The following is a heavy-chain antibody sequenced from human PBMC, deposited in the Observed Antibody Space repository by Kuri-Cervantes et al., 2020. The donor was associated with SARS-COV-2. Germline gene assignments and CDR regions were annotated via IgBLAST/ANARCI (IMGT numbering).Heavy chain of an antibody. J-gene: IGHJ6*02. V-gene: IGHV1-69*13. CDR2: IIPIFGTA. CDR3: AREGDYSYYHGMDV. Sequence: SVKVSCKASGGTFSSYAISWVRQAPGQGLEWMGGIIPIFGTANYAQKFQGRVTITADESTSTAYMELSSPRSEDSAVYYCAREGDYSYYHGMDVWGQGTTVTVSS. CDR1: GGTFSSYA.